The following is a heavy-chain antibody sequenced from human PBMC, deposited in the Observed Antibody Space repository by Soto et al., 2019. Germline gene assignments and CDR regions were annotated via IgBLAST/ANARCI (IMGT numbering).Heavy chain of an antibody. J-gene: IGHJ4*02. CDR2: IIPIFGTA. D-gene: IGHD1-26*01. CDR3: ARDPYSGSYYRT. V-gene: IGHV1-69*13. CDR1: GGTFSSYA. Sequence: GASVKVSCKASGGTFSSYAISWVRQAPGQGLEWMGGIIPIFGTANYAQKFQGRVTITADESTSTAYMELSSLRSEDTAVYYFARDPYSGSYYRTWGQGTLVTVSS.